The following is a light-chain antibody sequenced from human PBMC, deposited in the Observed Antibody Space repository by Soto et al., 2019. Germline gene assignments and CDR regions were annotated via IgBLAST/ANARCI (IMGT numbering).Light chain of an antibody. J-gene: IGKJ5*01. CDR2: GVS. V-gene: IGKV3-20*01. CDR1: QSLGSNS. Sequence: ETVLTQSPGTLSLSPGETATLSCRASQSLGSNSLVWYQQKPGQPPRLLISGVSNRATDIPDRFSGSGSGTDVTLTITRLESEDFAVYASQQYGNSPITFGQGTRLEIK. CDR3: QQYGNSPIT.